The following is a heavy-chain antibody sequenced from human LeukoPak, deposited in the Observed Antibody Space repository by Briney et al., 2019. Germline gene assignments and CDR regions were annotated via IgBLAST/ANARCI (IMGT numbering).Heavy chain of an antibody. V-gene: IGHV4-34*01. J-gene: IGHJ4*02. CDR2: INHSGST. CDR3: ARGTVNYGSGSYYIY. D-gene: IGHD3-10*01. Sequence: SETLSLTCAVYGGSFSGYYWSWIRQPPGKGLEWIGEINHSGSTNYNPSLKSQVTISVDTSKNQFSLKLSSVTAADTAVYYCARGTVNYGSGSYYIYWGQGTLVTVSS. CDR1: GGSFSGYY.